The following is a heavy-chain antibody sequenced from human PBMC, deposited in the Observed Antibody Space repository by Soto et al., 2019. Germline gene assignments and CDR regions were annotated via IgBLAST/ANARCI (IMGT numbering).Heavy chain of an antibody. J-gene: IGHJ6*03. D-gene: IGHD4-17*01. CDR2: INPNRGRT. CDR3: ARESGGTTATLDYYYFYMDV. V-gene: IGHV1-2*04. Sequence: QVQLVQSGAEVKKPGASVKVSCKASGYAFSQFYIHWMRQAPGQGLEWMGWINPNRGRTKFAQNFQGWFTMPRDTSIKTVYMELSGLRSDATAVYYCARESGGTTATLDYYYFYMDVWGKGTTVTVSS. CDR1: GYAFSQFY.